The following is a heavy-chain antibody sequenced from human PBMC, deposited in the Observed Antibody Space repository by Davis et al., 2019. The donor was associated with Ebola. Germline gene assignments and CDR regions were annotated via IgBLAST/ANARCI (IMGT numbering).Heavy chain of an antibody. CDR1: GGSVSSGSYY. Sequence: SETLSLTCTVSGGSVSSGSYYWSWIRQPPGKGLEWIGGTTNYNPSLKSRVTISIDTSKNQFSLKLSSVTAADTAVYYCARDARFLEWSTYYMDVWGKGTTVTVSS. J-gene: IGHJ6*03. CDR3: ARDARFLEWSTYYMDV. V-gene: IGHV4-61*01. CDR2: GTT. D-gene: IGHD3-3*01.